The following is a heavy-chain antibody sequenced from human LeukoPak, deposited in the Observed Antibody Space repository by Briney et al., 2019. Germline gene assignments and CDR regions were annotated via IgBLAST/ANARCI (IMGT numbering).Heavy chain of an antibody. CDR1: GFTFSSYA. CDR2: ISSSSSYI. Sequence: GGSLRLSCAASGFTFSSYAMSWVRQAPGKGLEWVSSISSSSSYIYYADSVKGRFTISRDNAKNSLYLQMNSLRAEDTAVYCCAAQGRYSSGRNRVDYWGQGTLVTVSS. J-gene: IGHJ4*02. D-gene: IGHD6-19*01. V-gene: IGHV3-21*01. CDR3: AAQGRYSSGRNRVDY.